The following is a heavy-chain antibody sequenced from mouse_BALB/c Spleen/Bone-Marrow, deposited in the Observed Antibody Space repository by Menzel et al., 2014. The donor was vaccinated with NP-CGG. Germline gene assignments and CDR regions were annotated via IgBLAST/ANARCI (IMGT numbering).Heavy chain of an antibody. Sequence: ESGPGLVKPSQSLSLTCSVTGYSITSGYYWNWIRQFPGNKLEWMGYISYDGSNNYNPSLKNRISITRDTSKNQFFLKLNFVTTEDTATYYCARGGYDGRGFAYWGQGTLVTVSA. CDR1: GYSITSGYY. J-gene: IGHJ3*01. CDR2: ISYDGSN. V-gene: IGHV3-6*02. CDR3: ARGGYDGRGFAY. D-gene: IGHD2-14*01.